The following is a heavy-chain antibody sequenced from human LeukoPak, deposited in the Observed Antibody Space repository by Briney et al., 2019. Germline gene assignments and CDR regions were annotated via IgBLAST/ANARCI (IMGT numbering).Heavy chain of an antibody. Sequence: SETLSLTCTVSGGSISSSSYYWGWIRQPPGKGLECIGSIYYSGSTYYNPSLKSRVTISVDTSKNQFSLKLSSVTAADTAVYYCARHGHITMIVVVSWFDYWGQGTLVTVSS. V-gene: IGHV4-39*01. D-gene: IGHD3-22*01. CDR3: ARHGHITMIVVVSWFDY. CDR1: GGSISSSSYY. J-gene: IGHJ4*02. CDR2: IYYSGST.